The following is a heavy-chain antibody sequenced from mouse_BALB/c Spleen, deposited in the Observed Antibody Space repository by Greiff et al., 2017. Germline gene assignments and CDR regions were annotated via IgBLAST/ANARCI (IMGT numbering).Heavy chain of an antibody. CDR1: GYTFTDYY. CDR3: ARYDGYDWFAY. Sequence: VQLQESGPELVKPGASVKISCKASGYTFTDYYINWVKQKPGQGLEWIGWIYPGSGNTKYNEKFKGKATLTVDTSSSTAYMQLSSLTSEDTAVYFCARYDGYDWFAYWGQGTLVTVSA. CDR2: IYPGSGNT. D-gene: IGHD2-2*01. V-gene: IGHV1-84*02. J-gene: IGHJ3*01.